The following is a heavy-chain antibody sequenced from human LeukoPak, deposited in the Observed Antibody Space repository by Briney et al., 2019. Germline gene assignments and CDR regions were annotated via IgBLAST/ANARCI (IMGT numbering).Heavy chain of an antibody. CDR1: GFTFSSYA. CDR2: ISGSGGST. Sequence: PGGSLRLSCAASGFTFSSYAMSWVRQAPGKGLEWVSAISGSGGSTYYADSVKGRFTISRDNSKNTLYLQMNSLRAEDTAVYYCARVGIVNSSGWYWYFDLWGRGTLVTVSS. J-gene: IGHJ2*01. V-gene: IGHV3-23*01. CDR3: ARVGIVNSSGWYWYFDL. D-gene: IGHD6-19*01.